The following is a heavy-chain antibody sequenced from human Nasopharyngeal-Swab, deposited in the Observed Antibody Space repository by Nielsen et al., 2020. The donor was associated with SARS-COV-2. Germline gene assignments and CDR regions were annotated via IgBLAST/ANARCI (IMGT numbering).Heavy chain of an antibody. J-gene: IGHJ4*02. V-gene: IGHV4-59*01. CDR1: GGSIGSYY. CDR2: IYYSGST. CDR3: ASSPKWELLYY. D-gene: IGHD1-26*01. Sequence: GSLRLSCTVSGGSIGSYYWSWIRQPPGKGLEWIGYIYYSGSTNYNPSLKSRVTISVDTSKNQFSLKLSSVTAADTAVYYCASSPKWELLYYWGQGTLVTVSS.